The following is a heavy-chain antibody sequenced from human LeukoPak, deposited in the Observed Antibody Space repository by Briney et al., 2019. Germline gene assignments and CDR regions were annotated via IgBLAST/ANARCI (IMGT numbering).Heavy chain of an antibody. CDR3: ARDWGRYCSGGKCYLCDN. CDR1: GYTFTAYY. J-gene: IGHJ4*02. Sequence: ASVKVSCKASGYTFTAYYMHWVRQAPGQGLEWMGWINPNSGGTNYAQKFQDRVTMTRDTSISTAYLELSTLTSDDTAFYYCARDWGRYCSGGKCYLCDNWGQGTLVTVSS. V-gene: IGHV1-2*02. CDR2: INPNSGGT. D-gene: IGHD2-15*01.